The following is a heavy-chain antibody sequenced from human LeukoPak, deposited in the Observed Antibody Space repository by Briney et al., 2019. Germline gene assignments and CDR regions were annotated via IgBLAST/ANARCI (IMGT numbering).Heavy chain of an antibody. CDR2: IYTSGST. CDR1: GGSISSYY. CDR3: ARDLFSPPLTGYFYYYYGMDV. J-gene: IGHJ6*02. V-gene: IGHV4-4*07. Sequence: SETLSLTCTVSGGSISSYYWSWIRQPAGKGLEWIGRIYTSGSTNYNPSLKSRVTMSVDTSKNQFSLKLSPVTAADTAVYYCARDLFSPPLTGYFYYYYGMDVWGQGTTVTVSS. D-gene: IGHD3-9*01.